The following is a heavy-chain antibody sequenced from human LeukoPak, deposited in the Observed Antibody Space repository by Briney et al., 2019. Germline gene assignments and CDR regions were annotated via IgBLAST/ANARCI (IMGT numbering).Heavy chain of an antibody. J-gene: IGHJ3*02. CDR3: ARNTLGYSYGLGTSREINI. V-gene: IGHV4-59*12. CDR1: GGYINSNY. Sequence: SETLSLTCTVSGGYINSNYWNWIRQPPGKGLEWIGYISYSGDTNYNPSLKSRVTISVDTSKNQFSLKLSSVTAADTAVYYCARNTLGYSYGLGTSREINIWGQGTMVTVSS. D-gene: IGHD5-18*01. CDR2: ISYSGDT.